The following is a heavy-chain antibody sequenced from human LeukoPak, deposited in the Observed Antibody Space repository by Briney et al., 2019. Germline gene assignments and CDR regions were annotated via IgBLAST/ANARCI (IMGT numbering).Heavy chain of an antibody. CDR2: IKEDGSEQ. CDR1: GFPFSGYW. J-gene: IGHJ4*02. V-gene: IGHV3-7*01. CDR3: SRSLDY. Sequence: GGSLRLSCAASGFPFSGYWMDWVRQALGKGMEWVANIKEDGSEQHYADSVRGRFTISRDNAKNSLYLEMNGLRAEDTAVYYCSRSLDYWGQGALVTVSS.